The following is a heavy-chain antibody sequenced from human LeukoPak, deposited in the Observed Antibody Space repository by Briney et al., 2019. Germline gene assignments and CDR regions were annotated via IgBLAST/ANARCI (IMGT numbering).Heavy chain of an antibody. V-gene: IGHV3-30-3*01. J-gene: IGHJ4*02. Sequence: GRSLRPSCAASGFTFSSYAMHWVRQAPGKGLEWVAVISYDGSNKYYADSVKRRFTISRDNSKNTLYLQMSSLSAEDTAVYYCARTTTPHYYGSGSYALGYWVQGTLVTVPS. CDR3: ARTTTPHYYGSGSYALGY. CDR1: GFTFSSYA. D-gene: IGHD3-10*01. CDR2: ISYDGSNK.